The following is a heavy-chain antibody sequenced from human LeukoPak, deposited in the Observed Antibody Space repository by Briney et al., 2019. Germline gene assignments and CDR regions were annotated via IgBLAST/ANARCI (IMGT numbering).Heavy chain of an antibody. CDR2: LIPIFGTA. CDR3: ARVPYYDILTGYVCYRVV. CDR1: GRTFSSYA. Sequence: SVKVSCKASGRTFSSYAISWVRQAPGQGLEWMGGLIPIFGTASYAQKFQGRVTITADRSTSTAYMELSSLRAEDTAVYYCARVPYYDILTGYVCYRVVWGKGTTVAVCS. D-gene: IGHD3-9*01. V-gene: IGHV1-69*06. J-gene: IGHJ6*03.